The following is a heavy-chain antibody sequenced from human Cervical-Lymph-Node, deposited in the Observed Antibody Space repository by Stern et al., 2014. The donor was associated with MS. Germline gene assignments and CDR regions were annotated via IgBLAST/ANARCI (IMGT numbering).Heavy chain of an antibody. CDR3: ARQIVVVPAAIEYNWFDP. CDR1: GGTFSSYA. D-gene: IGHD2-2*01. CDR2: IIPIFGIA. Sequence: QVQLVQSWAEVKKPGSSVKVSCKASGGTFSSYAISWVRQAPGQGLEWMGGIIPIFGIANYAQKFQGRVTITADKSTSTAYMELSSLRSEDTAVYYCARQIVVVPAAIEYNWFDPWGQGTLVTVSS. V-gene: IGHV1-69*17. J-gene: IGHJ5*02.